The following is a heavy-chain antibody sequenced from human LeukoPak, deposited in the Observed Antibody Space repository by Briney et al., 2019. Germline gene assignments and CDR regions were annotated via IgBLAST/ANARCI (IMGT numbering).Heavy chain of an antibody. D-gene: IGHD1-26*01. CDR3: ARTRITTRGYYYGLDV. CDR1: GFTFSSYW. J-gene: IGHJ6*02. Sequence: GSLRLSCAASGFTFSSYWMNWVRQAPGKGLVWVSRIASDGSSTTYADSVKGRFSISRDNSRNILYVQMSSLRAEDTAIYYCARTRITTRGYYYGLDVWGQGTMVTV. CDR2: IASDGSST. V-gene: IGHV3-74*01.